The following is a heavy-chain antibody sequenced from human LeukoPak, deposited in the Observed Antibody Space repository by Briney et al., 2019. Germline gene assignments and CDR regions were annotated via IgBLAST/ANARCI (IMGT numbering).Heavy chain of an antibody. Sequence: LSLTCAVYGGSFSGYYWSWIRQPPGKGLEWVSYISSSGSTIYYADSVKGRFTISRDNAKNSLYLQMNSLRAEDTAVYYCARIGYSYGFPQYFDYWGQGTLVTVSS. CDR2: ISSSGSTI. V-gene: IGHV3-11*04. D-gene: IGHD5-18*01. CDR3: ARIGYSYGFPQYFDY. J-gene: IGHJ4*02. CDR1: GGSFSGYY.